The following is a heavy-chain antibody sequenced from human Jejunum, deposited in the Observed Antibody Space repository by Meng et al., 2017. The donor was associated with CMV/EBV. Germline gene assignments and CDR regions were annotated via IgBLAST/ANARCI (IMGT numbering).Heavy chain of an antibody. V-gene: IGHV3-15*01. J-gene: IGHJ4*02. CDR1: GFTFSSYA. D-gene: IGHD5-24*01. CDR2: IKSKTDDGTT. CDR3: TTDLHNWVY. Sequence: GSGFTFSSYAMHWVRQAPGKGLEWVGRIKSKTDDGTTDYAAPVKGRFTISRDDSKNTLYLQMNSLKTEDTAVYYCTTDLHNWVYWGQGRLVTVSS.